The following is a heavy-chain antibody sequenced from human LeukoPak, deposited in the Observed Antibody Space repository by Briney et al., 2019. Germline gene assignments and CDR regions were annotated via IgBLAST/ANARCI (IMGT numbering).Heavy chain of an antibody. D-gene: IGHD6-19*01. CDR1: GGSISSYY. V-gene: IGHV4-59*08. CDR2: IYYSGST. CDR3: ARHSSDYYCDY. Sequence: SETLSLTCTVSGGSISSYYWSWIRQPPGKGLEWIGYIYYSGSTNYNPSLKSRVNISVDTSRNQFSLKLSSVTAADTAVYYCARHSSDYYCDYWPRGTLVTVSS. J-gene: IGHJ4*02.